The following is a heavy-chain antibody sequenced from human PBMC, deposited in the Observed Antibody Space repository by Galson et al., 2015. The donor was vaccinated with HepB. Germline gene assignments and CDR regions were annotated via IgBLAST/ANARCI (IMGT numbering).Heavy chain of an antibody. Sequence: LSLTCAVSGGSIRSVTYYWSWIRQHPGKGLEYIGYIHPSGSTYYSPSLKSRVTIPVDTSKDQFSLELSSVTAADTAVYYCARVPIAPRHWFDPWGQGTLVTVSS. V-gene: IGHV4-31*11. CDR1: GGSIRSVTYY. CDR3: ARVPIAPRHWFDP. J-gene: IGHJ5*02. CDR2: IHPSGST. D-gene: IGHD6-6*01.